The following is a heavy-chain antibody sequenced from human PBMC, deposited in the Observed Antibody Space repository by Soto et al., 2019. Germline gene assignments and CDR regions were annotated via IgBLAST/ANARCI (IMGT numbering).Heavy chain of an antibody. CDR3: ARATSDFWSGYNWFDP. J-gene: IGHJ5*02. CDR1: GFTFSSYD. CDR2: IGTAGDT. D-gene: IGHD3-3*01. Sequence: GGSLRLSCAASGFTFSSYDMHWVRQATGNGLEWVSAIGTAGDTYYPGSVKGRFTISKENAKNSLYLQMNSLRAEDTAVYYCARATSDFWSGYNWFDPWGQGTLVTVSS. V-gene: IGHV3-13*01.